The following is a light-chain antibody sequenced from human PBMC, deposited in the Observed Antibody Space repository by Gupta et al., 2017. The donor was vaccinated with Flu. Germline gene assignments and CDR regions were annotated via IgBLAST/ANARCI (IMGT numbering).Light chain of an antibody. CDR2: DNN. V-gene: IGLV1-51*01. CDR1: SSNIGNNY. Sequence: SSSNIGNNYVSWYQQLPGTAPKLLIYDNNKRPSGIPDRFSGSKSGTSATLGITGLQTGDEADYYCGTWDSSLSAYVFETGTKVTVL. CDR3: GTWDSSLSAYV. J-gene: IGLJ1*01.